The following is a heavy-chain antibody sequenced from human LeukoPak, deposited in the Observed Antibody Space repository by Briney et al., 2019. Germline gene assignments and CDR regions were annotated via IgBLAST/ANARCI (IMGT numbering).Heavy chain of an antibody. J-gene: IGHJ6*03. CDR3: ARARGSSSWFYHYYYYMDV. D-gene: IGHD6-13*01. V-gene: IGHV1-46*01. CDR2: INPSGGST. Sequence: ASVKVSCKASGYTFTSYYMHWVRQAPGQGLEWMGIINPSGGSTSYAQKFQGRVTMTRDMSTSTVYMELSSLRSEDTAVYYCARARGSSSWFYHYYYYMDVWGKGTTVTVSS. CDR1: GYTFTSYY.